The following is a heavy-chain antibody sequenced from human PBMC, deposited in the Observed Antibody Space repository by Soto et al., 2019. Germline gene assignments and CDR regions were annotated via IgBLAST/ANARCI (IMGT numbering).Heavy chain of an antibody. D-gene: IGHD6-19*01. V-gene: IGHV3-74*01. CDR2: INSDGSST. CDR1: GFTCSSYW. Sequence: EVQLVESGGGLVQPGGSLRLSCAASGFTCSSYWMHWVRQAPGKGLVWVSRINSDGSSTSYADSVKGRFTISRDNAKNTLYLQMHSLSAEDTAVYYCARDKMRANSGWYNEVDYWGHGTLVTVSS. J-gene: IGHJ4*01. CDR3: ARDKMRANSGWYNEVDY.